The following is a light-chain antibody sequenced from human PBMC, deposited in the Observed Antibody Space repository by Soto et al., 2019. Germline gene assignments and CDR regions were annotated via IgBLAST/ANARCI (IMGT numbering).Light chain of an antibody. V-gene: IGLV2-14*03. Sequence: QSALTQPASVSGSPGQSITIPCTGTSSDVGGYNYVSWYQHHPGEAPKLMIYDVSNRPSGVSNRFSGSKSGNTASLTISGLQPEDEADYYCSSYTTSNTRQIVFGTGTKVTVL. CDR2: DVS. J-gene: IGLJ1*01. CDR1: SSDVGGYNY. CDR3: SSYTTSNTRQIV.